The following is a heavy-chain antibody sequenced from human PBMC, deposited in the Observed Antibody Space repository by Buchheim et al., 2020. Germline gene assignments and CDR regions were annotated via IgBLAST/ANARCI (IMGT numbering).Heavy chain of an antibody. V-gene: IGHV3-30*18. J-gene: IGHJ4*02. CDR3: AKDHIAARPDYFDY. D-gene: IGHD6-6*01. CDR1: GFTFSSYG. CDR2: ISYDGSNK. Sequence: VQLLESGGGLVQPGGSLRLSCAASGFTFSSYGMHWVRQAPGKGLEWVAVISYDGSNKYYADSVKGRFTISRDNSKNTLYLQMNSLRAEDTAVYYCAKDHIAARPDYFDYWGQGTL.